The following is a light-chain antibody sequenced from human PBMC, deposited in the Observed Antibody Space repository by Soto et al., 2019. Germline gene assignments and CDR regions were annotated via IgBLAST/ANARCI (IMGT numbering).Light chain of an antibody. Sequence: EVVLTQSPGTLSLSPGERDTLSCRASQSVSNNYFAWYQQKPGQAPRLLIFGSSDRATGIPDRFSGSWSGTDFTLTISRLEPEDFAVYYCQQYGSSPPYTFGQGTKLEIK. J-gene: IGKJ2*01. V-gene: IGKV3-20*01. CDR1: QSVSNNY. CDR3: QQYGSSPPYT. CDR2: GSS.